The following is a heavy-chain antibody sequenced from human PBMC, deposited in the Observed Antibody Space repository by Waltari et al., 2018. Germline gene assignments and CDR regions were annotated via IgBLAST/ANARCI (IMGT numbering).Heavy chain of an antibody. CDR3: AKVARVAGHYYTGMDV. J-gene: IGHJ6*02. V-gene: IGHV3-30*18. CDR1: GFNFLSFG. Sequence: QVLLVESGGGVVQPGRSLRLSCAASGFNFLSFGMHWVRQAPGKGPEWVAVISYEGSTKYYADSVKGRFTISRDNSMHTLDLQMNNLRHEDTGVYYCAKVARVAGHYYTGMDVWGQGTTVTVSS. CDR2: ISYEGSTK. D-gene: IGHD6-19*01.